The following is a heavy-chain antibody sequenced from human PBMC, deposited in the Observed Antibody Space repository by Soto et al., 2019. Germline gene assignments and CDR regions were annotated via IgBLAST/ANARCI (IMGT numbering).Heavy chain of an antibody. CDR1: GGSMSSYY. V-gene: IGHV4-59*08. CDR2: IYYSGST. J-gene: IGHJ4*02. D-gene: IGHD3-10*01. Sequence: PSEMLSLNYTVSGGSMSSYYWSWIRQPPGKGLEWIGYIYYSGSTNYNPSLKSRVTISVDTSKNQFSLKLGSVTAADTAVYYCARNYGPGYTFDYWGQGTLVTVSS. CDR3: ARNYGPGYTFDY.